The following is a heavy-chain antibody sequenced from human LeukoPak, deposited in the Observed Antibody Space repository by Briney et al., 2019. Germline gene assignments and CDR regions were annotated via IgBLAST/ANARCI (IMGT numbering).Heavy chain of an antibody. CDR2: IYHSGST. D-gene: IGHD6-19*01. V-gene: IGHV4-30-2*01. CDR3: ARLPAVAGTNYFDY. CDR1: GGSISSGGYS. Sequence: SETLSLTCAVSGGSISSGGYSWSWIRQPPGKGLEWIGYIYHSGSTYYNPSLKSRVTISVDKSKNQFSLKLSSVTAADTAVYYCARLPAVAGTNYFDYWGQGTLVTVSS. J-gene: IGHJ4*02.